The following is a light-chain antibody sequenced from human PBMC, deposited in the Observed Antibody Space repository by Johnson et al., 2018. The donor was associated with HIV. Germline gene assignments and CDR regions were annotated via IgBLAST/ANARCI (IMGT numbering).Light chain of an antibody. CDR1: YSNIGNNY. Sequence: SVLTQPPSVSAAPGQKVTISCSGTYSNIGNNYVSWYQQFPGTAPKLLIYENNKRPSGIPDRFSGSKSGTSATLGITGLQTGDEADYYCGTWDSSLSAHYVFGTGTKITVL. V-gene: IGLV1-51*02. J-gene: IGLJ1*01. CDR3: GTWDSSLSAHYV. CDR2: ENN.